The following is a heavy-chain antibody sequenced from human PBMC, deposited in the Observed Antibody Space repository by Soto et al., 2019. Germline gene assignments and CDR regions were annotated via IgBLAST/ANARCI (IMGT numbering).Heavy chain of an antibody. CDR1: GGTFSSYA. CDR2: IIPIFGTA. Sequence: ASVKVSCKASGGTFSSYAISWVRQAPGQGLEWMGGIIPIFGTANYAQKFQGRVTITADESTSTAYMELSSLRSEDTAVYYCARGGYFDSSNYLAYWGLGTLVTVSS. CDR3: ARGGYFDSSNYLAY. J-gene: IGHJ4*02. D-gene: IGHD3-22*01. V-gene: IGHV1-69*13.